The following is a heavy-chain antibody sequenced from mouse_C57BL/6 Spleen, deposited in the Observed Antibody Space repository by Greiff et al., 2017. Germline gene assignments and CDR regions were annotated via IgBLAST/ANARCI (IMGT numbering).Heavy chain of an antibody. CDR1: GYAFTNYL. Sequence: VQLQQSGAELVRPGTSVKVSCKASGYAFTNYLIEWVKQRPGQGLEWIGVINPGSGGTNYNEKFKGKATLTADKSSSTAYMQLSSLTSEDSAVYFGARGGYYYAMDYWGQGTSVTVSS. CDR3: ARGGYYYAMDY. J-gene: IGHJ4*01. V-gene: IGHV1-54*01. CDR2: INPGSGGT.